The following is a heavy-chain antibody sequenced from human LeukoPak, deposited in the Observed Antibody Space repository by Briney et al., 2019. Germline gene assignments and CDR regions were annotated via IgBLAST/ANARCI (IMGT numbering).Heavy chain of an antibody. CDR1: GFTFSTYG. CDR3: AKGTRRLYYYGSGTVDWFDP. CDR2: ISFDGSNK. Sequence: PGRSLRLSCAASGFTFSTYGMHWVRQAPGKGLEWVAVISFDGSNKYFSDSVKGRFTITRDNSKNTLYLQMNSLRAEDTAVYYCAKGTRRLYYYGSGTVDWFDPWGQGTLVTVSS. J-gene: IGHJ5*02. V-gene: IGHV3-30*18. D-gene: IGHD3-10*01.